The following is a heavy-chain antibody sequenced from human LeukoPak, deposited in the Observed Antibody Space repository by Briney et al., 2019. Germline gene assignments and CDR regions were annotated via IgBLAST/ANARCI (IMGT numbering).Heavy chain of an antibody. CDR3: AREELRFLEWPLYYYMDV. CDR1: GGTFSSYA. J-gene: IGHJ6*03. CDR2: IIPIFGTA. Sequence: SVKVSCKASGGTFSSYAISWVRQAPGQGLEWMGGIIPIFGTANYAQKFQGRVTITADESTSTVYMELSSLRSEDTAVYYCAREELRFLEWPLYYYMDVWGKGTTVTVSS. D-gene: IGHD3-3*01. V-gene: IGHV1-69*13.